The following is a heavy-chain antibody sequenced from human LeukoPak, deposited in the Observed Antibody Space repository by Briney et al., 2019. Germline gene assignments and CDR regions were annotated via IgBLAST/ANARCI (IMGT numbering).Heavy chain of an antibody. CDR1: GFTFNSYW. J-gene: IGHJ4*02. D-gene: IGHD6-19*01. CDR2: IKQDGSVR. CDR3: AKVRWDNSGWYYLDS. V-gene: IGHV3-7*01. Sequence: GGSLRLSCAASGFTFNSYWMSWVRQAPGKGLEWVANIKQDGSVRYYVDSVQGRFTISRDNAKNSLSLQMNSLRAEDTAVYYCAKVRWDNSGWYYLDSWGQGTLVTVSS.